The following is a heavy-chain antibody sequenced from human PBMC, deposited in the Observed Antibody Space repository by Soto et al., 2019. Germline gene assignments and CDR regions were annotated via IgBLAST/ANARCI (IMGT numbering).Heavy chain of an antibody. CDR2: ISSSSSYI. D-gene: IGHD3-9*01. V-gene: IGHV3-21*01. J-gene: IGHJ4*02. CDR1: GFTFSSYS. Sequence: EVQLVESGGGLVKPGGSLRLSCAASGFTFSSYSMNWVRQAPGKGLEWVSSISSSSSYIYYADPVKGRFTISRDNAKNSLYLQMNSLRAEDTAVYYCARDIFTDRGYYWGQGTLVTVSS. CDR3: ARDIFTDRGYY.